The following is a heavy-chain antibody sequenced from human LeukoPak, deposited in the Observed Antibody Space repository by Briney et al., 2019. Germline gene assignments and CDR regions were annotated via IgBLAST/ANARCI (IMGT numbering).Heavy chain of an antibody. CDR1: GGSFSDYD. CDR3: ARDTGAMFPGSRRGYDDYYYYMDV. CDR2: INQSGDT. Sequence: SETLSLTCAVYGGSFSDYDWSWIRQPPGKGLEWIGEINQSGDTNCDPSLKSRVSMSIDTSKSQFSLNLRSVTAADTAVYYCARDTGAMFPGSRRGYDDYYYYMDVWGKGTTVTISS. D-gene: IGHD3-10*01. V-gene: IGHV4-34*01. J-gene: IGHJ6*03.